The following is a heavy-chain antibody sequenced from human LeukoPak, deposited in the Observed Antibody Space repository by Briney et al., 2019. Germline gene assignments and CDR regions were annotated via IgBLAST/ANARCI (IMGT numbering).Heavy chain of an antibody. Sequence: PSETLSLTCTVSGGSVSGSTYYWNWIRQPPGKGLEWIGYIYHSGSTTNYNPYLKSRATITVDTSKNQFSLKLNYVTAADTAVYYCARDEDNSGRYYYYMDVWGKGTTVTVSS. CDR1: GGSVSGSTYY. V-gene: IGHV4-61*01. CDR3: ARDEDNSGRYYYYMDV. J-gene: IGHJ6*03. CDR2: IYHSGSTT. D-gene: IGHD3-22*01.